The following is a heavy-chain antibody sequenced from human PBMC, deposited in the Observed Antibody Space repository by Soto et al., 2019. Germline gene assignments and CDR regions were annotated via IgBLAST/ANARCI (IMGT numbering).Heavy chain of an antibody. CDR2: IYYLGST. Sequence: SQTLSLTGSVAGGTISGYFWRWIRQSPGKGLEWIGYIYYLGSTDYNPSLKSRVTISVDTSKRQFSLRLTSVTAADTAVYYCARDGYDGSGSPYPAYWGPGTQVTVSS. CDR3: ARDGYDGSGSPYPAY. D-gene: IGHD3-10*01. J-gene: IGHJ4*02. CDR1: GGTISGYF. V-gene: IGHV4-59*01.